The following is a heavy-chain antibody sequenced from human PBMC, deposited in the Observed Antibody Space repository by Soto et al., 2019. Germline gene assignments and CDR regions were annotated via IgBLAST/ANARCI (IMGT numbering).Heavy chain of an antibody. J-gene: IGHJ3*02. CDR1: GFIFSGYA. CDR3: ALDYYGSGSYPNDAFDI. V-gene: IGHV3-23*01. CDR2: ISGSGGSP. D-gene: IGHD3-10*01. Sequence: GGSLRLSCAASGFIFSGYAMHWVRQAPGKRLEWVSAISGSGGSPYYADSVKGRFTISRDNYKKTLYLQMNSLRAEDTAVYYCALDYYGSGSYPNDAFDIWGQGTMVTVS.